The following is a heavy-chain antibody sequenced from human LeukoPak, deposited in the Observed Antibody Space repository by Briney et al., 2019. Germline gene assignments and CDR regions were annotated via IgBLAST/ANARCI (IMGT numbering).Heavy chain of an antibody. J-gene: IGHJ6*03. V-gene: IGHV4-34*01. D-gene: IGHD3-3*01. CDR3: ASSSRHYDFWSGYLQRYMDV. CDR1: GGSFSGYY. Sequence: SETLSLTCAVYGGSFSGYYWSWIRQPPGKGLEWIGEINHSGSTNYNLSLKSRVTISVDTSKNQFSLKLSSVTAADTAVYYCASSSRHYDFWSGYLQRYMDVWGKGTTVTVSS. CDR2: INHSGST.